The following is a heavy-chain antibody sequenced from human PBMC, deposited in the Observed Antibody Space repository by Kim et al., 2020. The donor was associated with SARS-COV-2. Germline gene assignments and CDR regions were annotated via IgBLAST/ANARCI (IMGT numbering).Heavy chain of an antibody. V-gene: IGHV3-48*03. CDR1: GFTFSSYE. CDR2: ISSSGSTI. CDR3: AREISSGYYQSDY. J-gene: IGHJ4*02. Sequence: GGSLRLSCAASGFTFSSYEMNWVRQAPGKGLEWVSYISSSGSTIYYADSVKGRFTISRDNAKNSLYLQMNSLRAEDTAVYYCAREISSGYYQSDYWGQGTLVTVSS. D-gene: IGHD3-22*01.